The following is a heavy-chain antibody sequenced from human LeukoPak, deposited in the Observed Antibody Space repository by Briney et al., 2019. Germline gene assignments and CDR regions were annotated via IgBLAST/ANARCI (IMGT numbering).Heavy chain of an antibody. D-gene: IGHD2-15*01. CDR3: ARDYSCSGGSCYPGRMVY. CDR2: IKQDGSEK. Sequence: PGGSLRLSCAASGFTFSNAWMSWVRQAPGKGLEWVANIKQDGSEKYYVDSVKGRFTISRDNAKNSLYLQMNSLRAEDTAVYYCARDYSCSGGSCYPGRMVYWGQGTLVTVSS. J-gene: IGHJ4*02. V-gene: IGHV3-7*01. CDR1: GFTFSNAW.